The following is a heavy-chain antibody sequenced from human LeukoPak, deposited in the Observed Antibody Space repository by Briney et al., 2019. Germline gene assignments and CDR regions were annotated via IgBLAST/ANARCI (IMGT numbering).Heavy chain of an antibody. J-gene: IGHJ3*02. CDR3: AHSTYYYDSSGPYDAFDI. Sequence: SGPTLVKPTQTLTLTCTFSGFSLSTSGVGVGWIRQPPGKALEWLALIYWNDDKRYSPSLKSRLTITKDTSKNHVVLTMTNIDPVDTATYYCAHSTYYYDSSGPYDAFDIWGQGTMVTVSS. V-gene: IGHV2-5*01. D-gene: IGHD3-22*01. CDR1: GFSLSTSGVG. CDR2: IYWNDDK.